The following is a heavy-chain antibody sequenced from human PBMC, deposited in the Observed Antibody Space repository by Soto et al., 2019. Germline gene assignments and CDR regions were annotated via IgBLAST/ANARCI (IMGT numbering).Heavy chain of an antibody. D-gene: IGHD3-22*01. Sequence: PGGSLRLSCAASGFTFSSYWMSWVRQAPGKGLEWVATIRQDGNEKYYVDSVKGRFTISRDNTKNSLFLQMNNLRAEDTAVYNCARESLGTMIPFDPWGQGTLVTVYS. J-gene: IGHJ5*02. V-gene: IGHV3-7*01. CDR1: GFTFSSYW. CDR2: IRQDGNEK. CDR3: ARESLGTMIPFDP.